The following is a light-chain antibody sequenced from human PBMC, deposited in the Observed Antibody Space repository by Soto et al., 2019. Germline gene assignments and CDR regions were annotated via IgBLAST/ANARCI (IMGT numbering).Light chain of an antibody. V-gene: IGKV4-1*01. Sequence: DIVMTQSPDSLAVPLGERATINCEPSQSILYSPNKKNYLAWYQQKAGQPPKLLIYWASTRESGVPDRFSGSGSGTDFTLTISSLQAEDVAVYYCQQYYTSPLTFGGGTKVEIK. CDR3: QQYYTSPLT. CDR2: WAS. CDR1: QSILYSPNKKNY. J-gene: IGKJ4*01.